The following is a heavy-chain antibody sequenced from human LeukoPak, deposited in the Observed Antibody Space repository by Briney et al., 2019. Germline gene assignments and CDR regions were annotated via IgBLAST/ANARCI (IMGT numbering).Heavy chain of an antibody. D-gene: IGHD1-26*01. Sequence: GGSLRLSCVASGFTFSGYWMSWVRQTPEKGLEWVANIKQDGYEKYYVDSVKGRFTISRDNAENSLYLQMNSLRAGDTAVYYCARDKIVGPTTLDYWGQGTLVTVSS. J-gene: IGHJ4*02. CDR3: ARDKIVGPTTLDY. V-gene: IGHV3-7*01. CDR2: IKQDGYEK. CDR1: GFTFSGYW.